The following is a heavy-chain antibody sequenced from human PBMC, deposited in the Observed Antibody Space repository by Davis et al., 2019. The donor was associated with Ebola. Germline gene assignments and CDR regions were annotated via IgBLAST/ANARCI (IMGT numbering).Heavy chain of an antibody. J-gene: IGHJ5*02. CDR2: YYYTGTT. CDR1: GGSFSGYY. V-gene: IGHV4-34*01. D-gene: IGHD5-18*01. Sequence: SETLSLTCAVYGGSFSGYYWSWIRQPPGKGLEWIGYYYYTGTTYYSPSLRSRVTISVDTSKNLFSLKLTSVTAAETAVYYCGGHSRTIAARLWLFDPWGQGTLVNV. CDR3: GGHSRTIAARLWLFDP.